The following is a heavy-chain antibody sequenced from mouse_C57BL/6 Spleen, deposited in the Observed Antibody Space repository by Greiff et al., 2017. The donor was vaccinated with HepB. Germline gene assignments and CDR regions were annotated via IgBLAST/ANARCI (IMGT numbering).Heavy chain of an antibody. J-gene: IGHJ1*03. D-gene: IGHD2-3*01. CDR2: ISSGSSTI. CDR3: AFYDGYPHWYFDV. CDR1: GFTFSDYG. Sequence: DVKLVESGGGLVKPGGSLKLSCAASGFTFSDYGMHWVRQAPEKGLEWVAYISSGSSTIYYADTVKGRFTISRDNAKNTLFLQMTSLRSEDTAMYYCAFYDGYPHWYFDVWGTGTTVTVSS. V-gene: IGHV5-17*01.